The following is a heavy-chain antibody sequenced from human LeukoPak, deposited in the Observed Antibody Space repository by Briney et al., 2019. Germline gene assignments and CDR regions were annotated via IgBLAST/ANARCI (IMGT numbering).Heavy chain of an antibody. CDR2: MNPNSGNT. V-gene: IGHV1-8*03. Sequence: ASVKVSCKASGYTFTGYYMHWVRQAPGQGLEWMGWMNPNSGNTGYAQKFQGRVTITRNTSISTAYMELSSLRSEDTAVYYCARGLARGYCSSTSCYRDDAFDIWGQGTMVTVSS. D-gene: IGHD2-2*02. CDR1: GYTFTGYY. CDR3: ARGLARGYCSSTSCYRDDAFDI. J-gene: IGHJ3*02.